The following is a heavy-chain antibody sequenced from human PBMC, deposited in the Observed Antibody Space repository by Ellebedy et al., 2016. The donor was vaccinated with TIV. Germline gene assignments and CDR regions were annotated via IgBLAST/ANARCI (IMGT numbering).Heavy chain of an antibody. CDR2: SHGEGFRT. D-gene: IGHD4-17*01. Sequence: PGGSLRLSCVASGFNLGGYGMNWVRQAPGKGLEWVSGSHGEGFRTSYADSVKGRFTISRDNARNSLYRHMSSLTDEDTALYYCARTEYGDYKFGIFDVWGQGTMVTVSS. J-gene: IGHJ3*01. CDR3: ARTEYGDYKFGIFDV. CDR1: GFNLGGYG. V-gene: IGHV3-20*04.